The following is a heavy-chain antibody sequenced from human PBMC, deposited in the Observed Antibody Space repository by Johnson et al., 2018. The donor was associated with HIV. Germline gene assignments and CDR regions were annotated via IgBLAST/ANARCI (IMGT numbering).Heavy chain of an antibody. V-gene: IGHV3-30*04. Sequence: QVQLVESGGGVVQPGRSLRLSCAASGFTFSTYAIHWVRQAPGKGLEWVAVISHDGSNKDYADSVKGRFPISRDNAKNSRYLQMTSLRAADTAVSYCARDLAVAGPTERGGAFDIWGQGTMVTVSS. CDR1: GFTFSTYA. CDR2: ISHDGSNK. J-gene: IGHJ3*02. D-gene: IGHD6-19*01. CDR3: ARDLAVAGPTERGGAFDI.